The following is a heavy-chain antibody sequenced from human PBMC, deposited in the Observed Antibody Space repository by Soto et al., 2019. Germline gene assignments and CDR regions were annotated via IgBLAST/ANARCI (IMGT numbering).Heavy chain of an antibody. D-gene: IGHD3-10*01. CDR2: ISAYNGNT. CDR1: GYTFTSYG. Sequence: QVQLVQSGAEVKKPGASVKVSCKASGYTFTSYGISWVRQAPGRGLEWMGWISAYNGNTNYAQKLQGRVTMTTDTSTSTANMEMRSLRSDDTAVYDCARGWMRGHPRYYYYYYMDVWGKGTTVTVSS. J-gene: IGHJ6*03. CDR3: ARGWMRGHPRYYYYYYMDV. V-gene: IGHV1-18*01.